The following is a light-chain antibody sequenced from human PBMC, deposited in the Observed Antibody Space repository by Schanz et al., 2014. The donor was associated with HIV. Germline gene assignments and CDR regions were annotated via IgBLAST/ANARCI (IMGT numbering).Light chain of an antibody. J-gene: IGLJ2*01. CDR3: QSFDSSVSGVV. V-gene: IGLV1-44*01. CDR1: TSNIGGNS. Sequence: QSVVTQPPSASGAPGQRVTVSCSGRTSNIGGNSVNWYQQFPGRAPKLLIFSNNQRPSGVPDRFSGSKSGASASLAISGLQSEDEADYYCQSFDSSVSGVVFGGGTKLTVL. CDR2: SNN.